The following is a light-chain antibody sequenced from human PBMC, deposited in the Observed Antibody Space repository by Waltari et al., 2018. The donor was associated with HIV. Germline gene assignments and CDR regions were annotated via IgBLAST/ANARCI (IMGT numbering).Light chain of an antibody. J-gene: IGKJ1*01. V-gene: IGKV1-39*01. CDR1: QTIGTY. Sequence: DIQVTQSPSSLSASVGDGVTVTCRASQTIGTYLNWYQQVPGEAPKLHIYSASNLQSGVPSRFSGSGYGTDFSLTISSLEPEDFAVYYCQQSYTTPRTFGQGTKVEIK. CDR3: QQSYTTPRT. CDR2: SAS.